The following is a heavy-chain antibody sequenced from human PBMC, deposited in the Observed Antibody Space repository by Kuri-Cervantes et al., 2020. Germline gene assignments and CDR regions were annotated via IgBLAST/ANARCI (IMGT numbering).Heavy chain of an antibody. Sequence: SETLSLTCTVSGGSISSSSYYWGWIRQPPGKGLEWIGSIYYSGSTYYNPSLKSRVTISVDTSKNQFSLKMSSVTAADTAVYYCARDRGGRIRGYSYEKEYMDVWGKGTTVTVSS. CDR2: IYYSGST. V-gene: IGHV4-39*07. D-gene: IGHD5-18*01. J-gene: IGHJ6*03. CDR3: ARDRGGRIRGYSYEKEYMDV. CDR1: GGSISSSSYY.